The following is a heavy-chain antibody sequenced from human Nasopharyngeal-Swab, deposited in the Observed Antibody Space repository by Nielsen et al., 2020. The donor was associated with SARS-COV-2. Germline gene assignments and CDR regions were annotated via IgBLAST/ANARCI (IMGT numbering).Heavy chain of an antibody. D-gene: IGHD6-13*01. V-gene: IGHV3-53*01. CDR2: IYSGGST. Sequence: WIRQPPGKGLEWVSVIYSGGSTYYADSVKGRFTISRDNSKKTLFLQMNSLRVEDTAVYYCAKVRSWRLDAFDSWGQGTLVTVSS. CDR3: AKVRSWRLDAFDS. J-gene: IGHJ4*02.